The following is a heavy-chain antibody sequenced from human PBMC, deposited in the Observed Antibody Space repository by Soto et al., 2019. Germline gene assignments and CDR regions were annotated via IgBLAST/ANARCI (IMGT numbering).Heavy chain of an antibody. V-gene: IGHV4-30-4*01. CDR1: GGSISRGDYY. D-gene: IGHD3-3*01. J-gene: IGHJ5*02. Sequence: PSETRSLTCTVSGGSISRGDYYWCWIRQPPGKGLEWIGYIYYSGSTYYNPSLKSRVTISVDTSKNQFSLKLSSVTAADTAVYYCARGTPRNGATITIFGIVTLNWFDPWGQGTLVTVSS. CDR2: IYYSGST. CDR3: ARGTPRNGATITIFGIVTLNWFDP.